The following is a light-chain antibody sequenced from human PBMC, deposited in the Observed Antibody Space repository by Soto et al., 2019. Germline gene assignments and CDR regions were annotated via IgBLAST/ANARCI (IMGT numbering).Light chain of an antibody. J-gene: IGKJ1*01. CDR3: QKCHRYLT. Sequence: DIQMTQSPSTLSASVGXRVTITCRASESMSNCLAWYQQKPGKAPKLLISGASSLQSGVPSRFSGSASGTEFTLTISSLQPDDIATYYCQKCHRYLTFGQGTKVDIK. CDR2: GAS. CDR1: ESMSNC. V-gene: IGKV1-5*01.